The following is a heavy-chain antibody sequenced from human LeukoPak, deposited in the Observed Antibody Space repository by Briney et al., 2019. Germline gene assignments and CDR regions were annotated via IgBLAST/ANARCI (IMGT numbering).Heavy chain of an antibody. Sequence: GGSLRLSCAASGFTFSSYGMHWVRQAPGKGLEWVAVISYDGSNKYYADSVKGRFTISGDNSKNTLYLQMNSLRAEDTAVYYCAKGGSTTVTLLYYWGQGTLVTVSS. D-gene: IGHD4-17*01. CDR2: ISYDGSNK. CDR1: GFTFSSYG. J-gene: IGHJ4*02. V-gene: IGHV3-30*18. CDR3: AKGGSTTVTLLYY.